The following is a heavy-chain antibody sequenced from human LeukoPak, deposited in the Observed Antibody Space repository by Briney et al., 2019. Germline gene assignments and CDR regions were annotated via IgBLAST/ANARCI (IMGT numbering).Heavy chain of an antibody. CDR3: ARAIAPIGFNY. CDR2: INHSGST. Sequence: SETLSLTCAVYGGSFSGYYWSWIRQPPGKGLEWIGEINHSGSTNYNPSLKSRVTISVDTSKNQFSLKLSSVTAADTAVYYCARAIAPIGFNYGGREPRVTVSS. J-gene: IGHJ4*02. D-gene: IGHD6-13*01. CDR1: GGSFSGYY. V-gene: IGHV4-34*01.